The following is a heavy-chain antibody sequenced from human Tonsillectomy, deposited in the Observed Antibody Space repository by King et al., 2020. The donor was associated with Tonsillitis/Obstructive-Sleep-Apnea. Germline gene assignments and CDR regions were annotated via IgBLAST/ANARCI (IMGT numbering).Heavy chain of an antibody. CDR1: GGSISSGGYY. J-gene: IGHJ3*02. CDR2: IYYSGST. CDR3: ARDHRDQLLYIPIYAFDI. V-gene: IGHV4-31*03. D-gene: IGHD2-2*02. Sequence: VPLQESGPGLVKPSQTLSLTCTVSGGSISSGGYYWSWIRQHPGKGLEWIGYIYYSGSTYYNPSLKSRVTISVDTSKNQFSLKLSSVTAADTAVYYCARDHRDQLLYIPIYAFDIWGQGTMVTVSS.